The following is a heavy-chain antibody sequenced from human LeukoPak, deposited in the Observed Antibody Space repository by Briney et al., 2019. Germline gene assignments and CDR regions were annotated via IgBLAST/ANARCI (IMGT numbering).Heavy chain of an antibody. D-gene: IGHD3-22*01. CDR2: IGFSGGST. Sequence: GGSLRLSCTASGFTFSSYAMNWVRQTPGKGLEWVSEIGFSGGSTYYADSVKGWLIISRDNSKNTLYLQMNSLRGDDTALYYCARSRGGYYSDYWGQGTLVTVSS. CDR1: GFTFSSYA. CDR3: ARSRGGYYSDY. V-gene: IGHV3-23*01. J-gene: IGHJ4*02.